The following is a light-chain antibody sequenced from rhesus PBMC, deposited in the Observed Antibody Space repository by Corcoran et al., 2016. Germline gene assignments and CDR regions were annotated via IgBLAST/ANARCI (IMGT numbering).Light chain of an antibody. CDR3: QQHNSYPYS. CDR1: QGISSY. V-gene: IGKV1-25*01. Sequence: DIQMTQSPSSLSASVGDRVTIPCRVSQGISSYLAWYQQKPGKAPQHLIYAASTLQSGVPSRFSGSGSGTDFTLTISSLQPEDFATYYCQQHNSYPYSFGQGTKVEIK. CDR2: AAS. J-gene: IGKJ2*01.